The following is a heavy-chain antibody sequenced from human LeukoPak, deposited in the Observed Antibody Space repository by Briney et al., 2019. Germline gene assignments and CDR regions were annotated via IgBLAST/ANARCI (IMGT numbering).Heavy chain of an antibody. D-gene: IGHD2-8*01. V-gene: IGHV3-21*01. CDR2: ISSSSSYI. CDR1: GFTFSSYS. Sequence: PGGSLRLSCAASGFTFSSYSMNWVRQAPGKGLEWVSPISSSSSYIYYADSVKGRFTISRDNAKNSLYLQMNSLRAEDTAVYYCARASDIVLMVYAVYYGMDVWGQGTTVTVSS. J-gene: IGHJ6*02. CDR3: ARASDIVLMVYAVYYGMDV.